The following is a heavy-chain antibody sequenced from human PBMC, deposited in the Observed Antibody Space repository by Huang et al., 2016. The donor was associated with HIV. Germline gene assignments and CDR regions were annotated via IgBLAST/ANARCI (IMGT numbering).Heavy chain of an antibody. D-gene: IGHD6-13*01. CDR1: GFSFSGCN. J-gene: IGHJ4*02. CDR2: LSETGSVI. CDR3: ARGYSSSWLYN. V-gene: IGHV3-48*01. Sequence: EEQLVESGGDLVQPGGSLRLSCAAAGFSFSGCNMNWVRQAPGKWLELLSYLSETGSVITYADSVKGRFTVSRDNAKTSLYRQMDSLRAEDTAVYYCARGYSSSWLYNWGQGTLVTVSS.